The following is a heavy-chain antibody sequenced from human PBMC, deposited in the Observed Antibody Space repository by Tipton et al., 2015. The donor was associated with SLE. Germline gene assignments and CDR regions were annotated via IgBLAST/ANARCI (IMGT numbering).Heavy chain of an antibody. CDR3: ARAVRFLEWLSGYYMDV. D-gene: IGHD3-3*01. CDR1: GGSISSYY. V-gene: IGHV4-4*07. J-gene: IGHJ6*03. CDR2: IYTSGST. Sequence: TLSLTCTVSGGSISSYYWSWIRQPAGKGLEWIGRIYTSGSTNYNPSLKSRVTMSVDTSKNQFSLKLSSVTAADTAVYYCARAVRFLEWLSGYYMDVWGKGTTVTVSS.